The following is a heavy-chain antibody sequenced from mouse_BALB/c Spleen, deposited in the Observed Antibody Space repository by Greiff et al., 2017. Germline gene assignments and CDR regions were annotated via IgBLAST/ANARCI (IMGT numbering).Heavy chain of an antibody. Sequence: EVKLQESGPGLVKPSQSLSLTCTVTGYSITSDYAWNWIRQFPGNKLEWMGYISYSGSTSYNPYLKSRISITRDTSKNQFFLQLNSVTTEDTATYYCARRGYYGSSYWYFDVWGAGTTVTVSS. V-gene: IGHV3-2*02. CDR1: GYSITSDYA. CDR3: ARRGYYGSSYWYFDV. CDR2: ISYSGST. J-gene: IGHJ1*01. D-gene: IGHD1-1*01.